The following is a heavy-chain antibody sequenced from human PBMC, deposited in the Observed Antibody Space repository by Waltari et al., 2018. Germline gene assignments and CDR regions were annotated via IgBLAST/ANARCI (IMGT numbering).Heavy chain of an antibody. D-gene: IGHD7-27*01. V-gene: IGHV3-48*03. CDR3: ATDLPGDRDFDF. CDR1: GFIFSNYQ. CDR2: IRSGGSTI. Sequence: EVQLVESGGGLVQPGGSLRLSCVASGFIFSNYQMNWVRQAPGKGLEWVSCIRSGGSTIYADSVKGRFTISRDNAENSLYLQMNSLRVEDTAIYYCATDLPGDRDFDFWGQGTLVTVSS. J-gene: IGHJ4*02.